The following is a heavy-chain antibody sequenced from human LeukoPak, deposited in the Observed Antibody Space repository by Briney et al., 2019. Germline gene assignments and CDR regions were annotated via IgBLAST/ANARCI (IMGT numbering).Heavy chain of an antibody. CDR1: GGTFISYA. CDR3: ARVAYYYGSGSGNQDYYYYYYMDV. Sequence: ASVTVSCKASGGTFISYAISWVRQAPGQGLEWMGGIIPIFGTANYAQKFQGRVTITADKSTSTAYMELSSLRSEDTAVYYCARVAYYYGSGSGNQDYYYYYYMDVWGKGTTVTISS. CDR2: IIPIFGTA. V-gene: IGHV1-69*06. J-gene: IGHJ6*03. D-gene: IGHD3-10*01.